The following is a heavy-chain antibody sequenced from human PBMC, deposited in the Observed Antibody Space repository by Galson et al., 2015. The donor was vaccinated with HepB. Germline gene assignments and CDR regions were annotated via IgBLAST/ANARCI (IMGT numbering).Heavy chain of an antibody. CDR3: ARDRTCTNGVCYSNWFDP. CDR2: ISSSSSTI. D-gene: IGHD2-8*01. J-gene: IGHJ5*02. CDR1: GFTFSSYS. V-gene: IGHV3-48*02. Sequence: SLRLSCAASGFTFSSYSMNWVRQAPGKGLEWVSYISSSSSTIYYADSVKGRFTISRDNAKNSLYLQMNSLRDEDTAVYYCARDRTCTNGVCYSNWFDPWGQGTLVTVSS.